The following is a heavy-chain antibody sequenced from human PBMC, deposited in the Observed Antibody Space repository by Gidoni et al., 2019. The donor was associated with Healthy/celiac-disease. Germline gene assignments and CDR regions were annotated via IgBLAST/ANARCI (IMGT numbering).Heavy chain of an antibody. J-gene: IGHJ4*02. CDR1: GFTFSSYS. CDR3: ASDSSGYYYGFDY. V-gene: IGHV3-48*01. D-gene: IGHD3-22*01. Sequence: EVQLVESGGGLVQPGGSLRLSCAASGFTFSSYSMNWVRQAPGKGLEWVSYISSSSSTIYYADSVKGRFTISRDNAKNSLYLQMNSLRAEDTAVYYCASDSSGYYYGFDYWGQGTLVTVSS. CDR2: ISSSSSTI.